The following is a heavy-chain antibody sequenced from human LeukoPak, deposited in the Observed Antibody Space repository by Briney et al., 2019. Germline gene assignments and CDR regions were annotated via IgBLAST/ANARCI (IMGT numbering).Heavy chain of an antibody. J-gene: IGHJ3*02. CDR3: ARGPPGKENAFDI. D-gene: IGHD2-2*01. Sequence: LPETLSLTCTVSGGSISSYYWSWLRQPPGEVLEWIGYIYYSGTTNYNPSLKSRVTISVDTSKNQFSLNLSSVTAADTAVYYCARGPPGKENAFDIWGQGTMVTVSS. CDR1: GGSISSYY. CDR2: IYYSGTT. V-gene: IGHV4-59*01.